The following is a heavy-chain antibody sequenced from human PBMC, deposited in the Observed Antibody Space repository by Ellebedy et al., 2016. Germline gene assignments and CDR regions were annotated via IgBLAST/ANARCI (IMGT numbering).Heavy chain of an antibody. CDR1: GGSFSGYY. Sequence: SETLSLTXAVYGGSFSGYYWSWIRQPPGKGLEWIGEINHSGSTNYNPSLKSRVTISVDTSKNQFSLKLSSVTAADTAVYYCARARIVTTHGIAVAGRGSRYMDVWGKGTTVTVSS. V-gene: IGHV4-34*01. CDR3: ARARIVTTHGIAVAGRGSRYMDV. J-gene: IGHJ6*03. CDR2: INHSGST. D-gene: IGHD6-19*01.